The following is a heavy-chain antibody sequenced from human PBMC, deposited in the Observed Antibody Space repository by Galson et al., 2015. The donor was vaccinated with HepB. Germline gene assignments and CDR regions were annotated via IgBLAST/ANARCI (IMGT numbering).Heavy chain of an antibody. J-gene: IGHJ5*02. V-gene: IGHV3-74*01. Sequence: LRLSCAASGFGFSSSWMQWVRRAPGKGLVWVSRISTDGSATSYADSVKGRFTISRDNAKNTLYLQMNSLRVEETAVYYCARDQSVYAPSWGQGILVTVSS. D-gene: IGHD2-2*01. CDR3: ARDQSVYAPS. CDR2: ISTDGSAT. CDR1: GFGFSSSW.